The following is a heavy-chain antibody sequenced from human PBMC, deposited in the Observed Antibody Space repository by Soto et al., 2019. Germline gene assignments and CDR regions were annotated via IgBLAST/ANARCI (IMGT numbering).Heavy chain of an antibody. CDR2: KHTSGTT. Sequence: VQLQESGPGLVKPSETLSLTCTVSGGSISGYYWTWIRQPAGKGLEWIGRKHTSGTTNYNPSLKSRVTMSIDTSTNQFSLNLSSVTAADTAVYYCARGGEFYVLDVWGQGTTVAVSS. D-gene: IGHD3-16*01. V-gene: IGHV4-4*07. CDR1: GGSISGYY. J-gene: IGHJ6*02. CDR3: ARGGEFYVLDV.